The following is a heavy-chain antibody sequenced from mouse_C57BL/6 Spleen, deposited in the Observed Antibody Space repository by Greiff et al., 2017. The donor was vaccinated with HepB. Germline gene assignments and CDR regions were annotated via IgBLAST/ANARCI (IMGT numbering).Heavy chain of an antibody. J-gene: IGHJ2*01. CDR1: GFNIKDDY. Sequence: VQLQQSGAELVRPGASVKLSCTASGFNIKDDYMHWVKQRPEQGLEWIGWIDPENGDTEYASKFQGKATITADTSSNTAYLQLSSLTSEDTAVYYCTTFDYDVSDYWGQGTTLTVSS. V-gene: IGHV14-4*01. CDR2: IDPENGDT. CDR3: TTFDYDVSDY. D-gene: IGHD2-4*01.